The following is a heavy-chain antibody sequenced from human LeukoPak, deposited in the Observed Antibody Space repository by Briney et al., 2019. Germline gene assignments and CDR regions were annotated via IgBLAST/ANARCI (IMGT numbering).Heavy chain of an antibody. V-gene: IGHV3-9*01. Sequence: GGSLRLSCAASGFTFDNYAMHWVRQAPGKGLEWVSGISWNSGSIGYADSVKGRFTISRDNAKNSLYLQMNSLRAEDTAVYYCAVLTYQLLDYYFDYWGQGTLVTVSS. D-gene: IGHD2-2*01. CDR3: AVLTYQLLDYYFDY. CDR1: GFTFDNYA. CDR2: ISWNSGSI. J-gene: IGHJ4*02.